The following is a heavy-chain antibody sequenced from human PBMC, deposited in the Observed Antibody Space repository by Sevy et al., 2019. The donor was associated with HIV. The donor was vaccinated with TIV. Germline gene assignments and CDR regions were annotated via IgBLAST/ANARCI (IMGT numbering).Heavy chain of an antibody. V-gene: IGHV3-30*18. J-gene: IGHJ3*02. CDR3: AKGSKATGSAFDI. D-gene: IGHD1-1*01. Sequence: GGSLRLSCAASGFIFSNYGMHWVRQAPGKGLEWVAVVSYDGSTKYYTGSVRGRFSISRDNSKNTVYLQMNSLRVEDTAVCYCAKGSKATGSAFDIWGQGTMVTVSS. CDR1: GFIFSNYG. CDR2: VSYDGSTK.